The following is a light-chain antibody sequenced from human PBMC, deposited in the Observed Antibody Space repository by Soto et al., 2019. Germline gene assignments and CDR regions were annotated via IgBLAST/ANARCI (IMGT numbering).Light chain of an antibody. CDR1: QDISTW. CDR2: AAS. Sequence: DIQMTQSPSSVSASVGNRVTITCRASQDISTWLAWYQQKPGKAPKLLIYAASSLFSGVPSRFSGSGSGTDFTLTISSLQREDFATYYCQQADSLPLVTFGQGTRLDLK. CDR3: QQADSLPLVT. V-gene: IGKV1-12*01. J-gene: IGKJ5*01.